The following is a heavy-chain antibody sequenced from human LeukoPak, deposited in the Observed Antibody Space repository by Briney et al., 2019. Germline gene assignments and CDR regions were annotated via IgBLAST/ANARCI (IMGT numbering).Heavy chain of an antibody. CDR3: ARRRGCSSTSCYEEYYFDY. D-gene: IGHD2-2*01. J-gene: IGHJ4*02. V-gene: IGHV5-51*01. CDR2: IYPGDSDT. Sequence: GESLQISCKGSGYSFTSYWIGWVRQLPGKGLEWMGIIYPGDSDTRYSPSFQGQVTISADKSISTAYLQWSSLKASDTAMYYCARRRGCSSTSCYEEYYFDYWGQGTLVTVSS. CDR1: GYSFTSYW.